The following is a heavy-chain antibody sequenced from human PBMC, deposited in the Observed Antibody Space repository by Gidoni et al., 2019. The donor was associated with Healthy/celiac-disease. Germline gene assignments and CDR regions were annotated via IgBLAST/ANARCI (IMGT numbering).Heavy chain of an antibody. CDR1: GFTFSSYG. Sequence: QVQLVESGGGVVQPGRSLRLSCAASGFTFSSYGRHWVRQAPGKGLEWVAVIWYDGSNKYYADSVKGRFTISRDNSKNTLYLQMNSLRAEDTAVYYCARDQVGAYNWNDENAFDIWGQGTMVTVSS. CDR2: IWYDGSNK. J-gene: IGHJ3*02. CDR3: ARDQVGAYNWNDENAFDI. D-gene: IGHD1-20*01. V-gene: IGHV3-33*01.